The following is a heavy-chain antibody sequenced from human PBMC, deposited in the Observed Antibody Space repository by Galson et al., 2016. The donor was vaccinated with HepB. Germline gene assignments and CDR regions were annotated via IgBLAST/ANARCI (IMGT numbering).Heavy chain of an antibody. CDR1: GFSIRNHC. CDR2: INQDGSVE. Sequence: SLRLSCAASGFSIRNHCMSWVRQAPGKGLEWVANINQDGSVEKYSDSVRGRFTIFKDNAKNSVYLQLNSLSPDDTAMFYCARIAADGSTFDYWGQGTLVTVSS. CDR3: ARIAADGSTFDY. V-gene: IGHV3-7*03. J-gene: IGHJ4*02. D-gene: IGHD6-13*01.